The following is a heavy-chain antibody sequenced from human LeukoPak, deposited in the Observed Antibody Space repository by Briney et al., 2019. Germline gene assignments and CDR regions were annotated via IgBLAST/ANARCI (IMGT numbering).Heavy chain of an antibody. D-gene: IGHD1-26*01. CDR1: RFTFGSYG. Sequence: GGSLRLSCAASRFTFGSYGMTWVRQAPGKGLEWVSSISGHGGNSYYADSVKGRFTISRDNSKNTLYLQMNSLRAEDTAVYYCAKDTYSTSPYYFDYWGQGTLVTVSS. J-gene: IGHJ4*02. CDR3: AKDTYSTSPYYFDY. CDR2: ISGHGGNS. V-gene: IGHV3-23*01.